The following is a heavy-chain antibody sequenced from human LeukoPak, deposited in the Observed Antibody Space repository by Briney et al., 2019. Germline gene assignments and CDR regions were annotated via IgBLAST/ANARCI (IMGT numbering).Heavy chain of an antibody. CDR3: ARAWEQIFGVVIPDYFAY. D-gene: IGHD3-3*01. Sequence: ASVKVSCKASGYTFTGYYMHWVRQAPGQGLEWMGWINPNSGGTNYAQQFQGRVTMTRDTSISTASMELSRLRSDDTAVYYCARAWEQIFGVVIPDYFAYSGQGTLVTVSS. CDR2: INPNSGGT. V-gene: IGHV1-2*02. J-gene: IGHJ4*02. CDR1: GYTFTGYY.